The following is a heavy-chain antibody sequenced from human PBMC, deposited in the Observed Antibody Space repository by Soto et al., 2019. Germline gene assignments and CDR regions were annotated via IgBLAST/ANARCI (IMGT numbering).Heavy chain of an antibody. CDR2: IKTDGYAA. V-gene: IGHV3-74*01. CDR3: VRESVVAADC. J-gene: IGHJ4*02. CDR1: GFTFDSHW. D-gene: IGHD3-22*01. Sequence: ESGGVLVQPGGSLRLSCVASGFTFDSHWMHWVRQAPGEGLVWVSRIKTDGYAAAYADSVKGRFTISRDNTKNTVYLQMNRLRAEDTAVYFCVRESVVAADCWGQGTLVNVSS.